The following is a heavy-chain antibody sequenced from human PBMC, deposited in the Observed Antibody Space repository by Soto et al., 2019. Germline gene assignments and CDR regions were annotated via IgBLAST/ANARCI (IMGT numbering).Heavy chain of an antibody. J-gene: IGHJ6*02. Sequence: ESGGGVVQPGRSLRLSCAASGFTFRSYGMDWVRQAPGKGLEWVALIWNDGRNKYYADSVKGRYTISRDNSKNTLYLQMDSLRAEDTAVYYCARSGGFSYQYGLDVWGQGTTVTVSS. CDR2: IWNDGRNK. D-gene: IGHD2-2*01. V-gene: IGHV3-33*01. CDR3: ARSGGFSYQYGLDV. CDR1: GFTFRSYG.